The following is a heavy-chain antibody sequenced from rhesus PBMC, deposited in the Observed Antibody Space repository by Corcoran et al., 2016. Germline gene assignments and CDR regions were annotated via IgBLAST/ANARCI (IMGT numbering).Heavy chain of an antibody. Sequence: QVQLQESGPGLVKPSETLSLTCAVSGGSISSNYWSWIRQPPGKGLEWIGRIYGRGGRTDSNPSLKSRVTISTDTSKNQFSLKLSSVTAADTAVYYCARNPHGSSYGFGYWGQGVLVTVSS. D-gene: IGHD4-29*01. CDR3: ARNPHGSSYGFGY. J-gene: IGHJ4*01. V-gene: IGHV4-160*01. CDR1: GGSISSNY. CDR2: IYGRGGRT.